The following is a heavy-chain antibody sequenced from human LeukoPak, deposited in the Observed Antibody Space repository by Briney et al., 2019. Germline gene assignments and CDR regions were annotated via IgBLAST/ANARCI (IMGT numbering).Heavy chain of an antibody. Sequence: GGTLRLSCTASGFTFGDYAMSWVRGAPGKGLEWLGFIRSKVYGGTTEYAASVKGRFTISRDDSKSIAYLQMNRLNTEDTAVYYCTRVWLQYFDYWGQGTLVTVSS. CDR3: TRVWLQYFDY. CDR2: IRSKVYGGTT. CDR1: GFTFGDYA. V-gene: IGHV3-49*04. D-gene: IGHD5-24*01. J-gene: IGHJ4*02.